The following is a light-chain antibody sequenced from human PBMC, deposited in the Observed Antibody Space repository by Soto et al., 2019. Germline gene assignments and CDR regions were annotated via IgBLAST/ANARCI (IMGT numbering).Light chain of an antibody. V-gene: IGKV3-15*01. CDR1: QSVNSN. CDR2: GAS. CDR3: HQYNNWPQT. Sequence: EIVMTQSPATLSVSPGERGTLSCRASQSVNSNLAWYQQKPGQAPRLLIHGASTRATGIPARFSGSGSGTKFTLTISSLQSEDFGIYYCHQYNNWPQTFGQGTKV. J-gene: IGKJ1*01.